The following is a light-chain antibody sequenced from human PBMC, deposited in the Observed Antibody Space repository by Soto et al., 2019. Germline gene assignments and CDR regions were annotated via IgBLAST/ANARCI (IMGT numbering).Light chain of an antibody. J-gene: IGKJ1*01. CDR2: RAS. Sequence: EIVLTQSPGTLSFSPGERATLSGRASQSVNSNLAWYQQKPGQAPRLLIYRASTRATGIPARFSGSGSGTDFTLTISGLQSEDFAVYYCQQYNNWPRTFGQGTKVDIK. CDR3: QQYNNWPRT. CDR1: QSVNSN. V-gene: IGKV3-15*01.